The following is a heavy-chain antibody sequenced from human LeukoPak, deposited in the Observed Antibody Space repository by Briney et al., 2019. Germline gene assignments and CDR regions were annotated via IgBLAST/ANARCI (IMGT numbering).Heavy chain of an antibody. Sequence: GGSLRLSCAASGFTFSNYWMSWVRQAPGKGLEWVANIKQDGSEKYYVDSVKGRFTISRDNAKKSLYLQMNSLRAEDTAVYYCARGLEKGSSDYWGQGTLVTVSS. CDR1: GFTFSNYW. J-gene: IGHJ4*02. CDR3: ARGLEKGSSDY. CDR2: IKQDGSEK. D-gene: IGHD6-6*01. V-gene: IGHV3-7*01.